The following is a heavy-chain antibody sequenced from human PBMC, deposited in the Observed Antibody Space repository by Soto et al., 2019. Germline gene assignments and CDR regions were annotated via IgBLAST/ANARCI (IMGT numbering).Heavy chain of an antibody. D-gene: IGHD3-10*01. J-gene: IGHJ3*02. V-gene: IGHV3-30*18. CDR2: ISPDGNTQ. CDR3: AKERGVLDAFDI. CDR1: GFTSSSFV. Sequence: QVQLVESGGGVVQPGTSLRLSCAASGFTSSSFVIHWVRQAPGKGLEWLAVISPDGNTQYYADSVKGRFTISRDNSKKTLYLQVNSLRAEDTAVYFCAKERGVLDAFDIWGQGTMVTVS.